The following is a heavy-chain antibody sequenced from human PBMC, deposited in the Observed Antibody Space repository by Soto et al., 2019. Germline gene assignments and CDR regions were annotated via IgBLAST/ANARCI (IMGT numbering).Heavy chain of an antibody. Sequence: GGSLRLSCAASGFTFSSYAMSWVRQAPGKGLEWVSAISGSGGSTYYADSVKGRFTISRDNSKNTLYLQMNSLRAEDTAVYYCARHYMVRGVIIWDYFDYWGQGTLVTVSS. V-gene: IGHV3-23*01. CDR2: ISGSGGST. CDR3: ARHYMVRGVIIWDYFDY. J-gene: IGHJ4*02. D-gene: IGHD3-10*01. CDR1: GFTFSSYA.